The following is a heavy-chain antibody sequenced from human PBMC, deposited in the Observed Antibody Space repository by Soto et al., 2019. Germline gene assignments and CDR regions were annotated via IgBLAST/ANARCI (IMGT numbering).Heavy chain of an antibody. D-gene: IGHD6-19*01. CDR1: GYAFTNYG. J-gene: IGHJ4*01. V-gene: IGHV1-18*01. Sequence: QVQLVQSGVEVKMPGASVKLSCKTYGYAFTNYGVTWVRQVSGQGLEWIGWVSGYNRITNYAQKFEDRVIMTTDTTTNTAHMEERSLRSDDTGIYYCAREGQWGHLIYWGGGTLLTVSP. CDR3: AREGQWGHLIY. CDR2: VSGYNRIT.